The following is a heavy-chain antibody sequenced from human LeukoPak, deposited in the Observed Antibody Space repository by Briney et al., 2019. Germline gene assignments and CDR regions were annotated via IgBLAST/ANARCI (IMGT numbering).Heavy chain of an antibody. CDR3: AKILDGYNEDY. V-gene: IGHV3-30*18. CDR2: ISYDGSNK. CDR1: GFTFSSYG. Sequence: GRSLRLSCAASGFTFSSYGMHWVRQAPGKGLEWVAVISYDGSNKYYADSVKGRFTISRDNSKNTLYLQMNSLRAEVTAVYYCAKILDGYNEDYWGQGTLVTVSS. D-gene: IGHD5-24*01. J-gene: IGHJ4*02.